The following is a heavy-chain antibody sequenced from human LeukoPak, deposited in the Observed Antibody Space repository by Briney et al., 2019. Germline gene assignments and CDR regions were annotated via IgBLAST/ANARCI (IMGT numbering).Heavy chain of an antibody. Sequence: VSSIDGSGSHIYYADSVKGRFTISRDNTKSSLYLQMNSLRAEDMAVYYCARGYCGGDCYGDWGQGTLVTVSS. V-gene: IGHV3-21*01. D-gene: IGHD2-21*02. J-gene: IGHJ1*01. CDR3: ARGYCGGDCYGD. CDR2: IDGSGSHI.